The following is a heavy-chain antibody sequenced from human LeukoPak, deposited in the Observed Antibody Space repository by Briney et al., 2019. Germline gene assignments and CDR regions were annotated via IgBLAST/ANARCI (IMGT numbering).Heavy chain of an antibody. CDR2: ISYDGSNK. J-gene: IGHJ4*02. Sequence: GGSLRLSCAASGFTFSSYAMHWVRQAPGKGLEWVAVISYDGSNKYYADSVKGRFTISRDNSKNTLYLQMNSLRAEDTAVYYCAGTMITFGGVIASFDYWGQGTLVTVSS. CDR1: GFTFSSYA. CDR3: AGTMITFGGVIASFDY. V-gene: IGHV3-30-3*01. D-gene: IGHD3-16*02.